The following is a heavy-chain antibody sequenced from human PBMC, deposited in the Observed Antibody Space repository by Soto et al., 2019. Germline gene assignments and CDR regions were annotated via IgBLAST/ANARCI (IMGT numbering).Heavy chain of an antibody. D-gene: IGHD3-22*01. J-gene: IGHJ4*02. V-gene: IGHV3-23*01. Sequence: GGSLRLSCAASGFTFSSYAMSWVRQAPGKGLEWVSAISGSGGSTYYADSVKGRFTISRDNSKNTLCLQMNSLRAEDTAVYYCAKAYYYDSSGYYTPFDYWGQGTLVTVSS. CDR3: AKAYYYDSSGYYTPFDY. CDR2: ISGSGGST. CDR1: GFTFSSYA.